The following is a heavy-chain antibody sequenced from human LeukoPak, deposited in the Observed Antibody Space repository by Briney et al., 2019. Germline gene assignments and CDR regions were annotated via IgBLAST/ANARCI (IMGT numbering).Heavy chain of an antibody. V-gene: IGHV3-30*18. Sequence: GGSLRPSCAASGFTFSSYGMHWVRQAPGKGLEWVAVISYDGSNKYYADSVKGRFTISRDNSKNTLYLQMNSLRAEDTAVYYCAKDLGGSFDYWGQGTLVTVSS. CDR1: GFTFSSYG. CDR2: ISYDGSNK. J-gene: IGHJ4*02. CDR3: AKDLGGSFDY. D-gene: IGHD1-26*01.